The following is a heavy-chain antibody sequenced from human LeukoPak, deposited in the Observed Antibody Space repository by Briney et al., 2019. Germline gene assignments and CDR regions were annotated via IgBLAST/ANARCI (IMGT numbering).Heavy chain of an antibody. Sequence: GESLRLSCAASGFTFSSYGMHWVRQTPGKGLEWVAVIWYDGSNKYYADSVKGRFTISRDNSKNTLYLQMNSLRAEDTAVYYCARVGMKTVTTPLEYAFDIWGQGTMVTVSS. V-gene: IGHV3-33*01. CDR2: IWYDGSNK. CDR1: GFTFSSYG. CDR3: ARVGMKTVTTPLEYAFDI. J-gene: IGHJ3*02. D-gene: IGHD4-17*01.